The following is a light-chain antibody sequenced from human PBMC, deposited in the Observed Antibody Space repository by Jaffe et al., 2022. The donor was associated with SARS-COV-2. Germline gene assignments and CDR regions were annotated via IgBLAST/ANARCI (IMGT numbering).Light chain of an antibody. CDR2: ENN. V-gene: IGLV1-51*02. CDR1: SFNVGNNY. CDR3: GTWDSSLSAGL. J-gene: IGLJ3*02. Sequence: QSVLTQPPSVSAAPGQKVTISCSGSSFNVGNNYVSWYQQLPGTAPKLLIYENNKRPSGIPDRFSGSKSGTSATLGITGLQTGDEADYYCGTWDSSLSAGLFGGGTNLTVL.